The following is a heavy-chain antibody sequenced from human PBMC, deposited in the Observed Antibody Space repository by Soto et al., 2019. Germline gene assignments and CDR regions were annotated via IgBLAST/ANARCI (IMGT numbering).Heavy chain of an antibody. CDR1: GFTFNRYA. D-gene: IGHD3-22*01. V-gene: IGHV3-23*01. J-gene: IGHJ3*01. CDR3: AKATAYSYDTDAFDF. CDR2: ISASGGST. Sequence: GGSLRLSCTASGFTFNRYAMGWVRQAPGKGLQWVAGISASGGSTYYGPSVKGRFTISRDSSKNTLHLQIDSLRGEDTAIYYCAKATAYSYDTDAFDFWGHGTMVTVSS.